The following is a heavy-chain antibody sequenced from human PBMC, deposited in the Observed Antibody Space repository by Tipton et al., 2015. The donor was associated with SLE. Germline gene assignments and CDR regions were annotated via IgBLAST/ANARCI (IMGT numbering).Heavy chain of an antibody. V-gene: IGHV4-39*01. CDR1: GDSINNSRYY. CDR2: IFFSGST. Sequence: GSLRLSCTVSGDSINNSRYYWAWIRQSPGKGLEWIGNIFFSGSTYSNPSLKSRVTISVDTSQNQFSLKLTSVTAADTAVYYCAILDAFDIWGQGRMVIVSS. J-gene: IGHJ3*02. CDR3: AILDAFDI.